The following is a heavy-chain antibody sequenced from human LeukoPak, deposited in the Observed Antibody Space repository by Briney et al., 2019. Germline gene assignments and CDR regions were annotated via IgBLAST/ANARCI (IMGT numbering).Heavy chain of an antibody. J-gene: IGHJ4*02. Sequence: GGSLRLSRAASGFTFSSYSMNWVRQAPGKGLEWVSYISSSSSTIYYADSVKGRFTISRDNAKNSLYLQMNSLRAEDTAVYYCASLLGDYYGSGSYIDYWGQGTLVTVSS. CDR3: ASLLGDYYGSGSYIDY. CDR1: GFTFSSYS. CDR2: ISSSSSTI. V-gene: IGHV3-48*04. D-gene: IGHD3-10*01.